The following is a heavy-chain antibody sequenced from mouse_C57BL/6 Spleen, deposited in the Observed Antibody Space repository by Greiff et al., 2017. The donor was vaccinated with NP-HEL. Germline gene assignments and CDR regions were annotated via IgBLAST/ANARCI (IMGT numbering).Heavy chain of an antibody. CDR3: ARSSNYVDWYFDV. V-gene: IGHV5-17*01. CDR2: ISSGSSTI. CDR1: GFTFSDYG. D-gene: IGHD2-5*01. J-gene: IGHJ1*03. Sequence: EVMLVESGGGLVKPGGSLKLSCAASGFTFSDYGMHWVRQAPEKGLEWVAYISSGSSTIYYADTVKGRFTISRDNAKNTLFLQMTSLRSEDTAMYYCARSSNYVDWYFDVWGTGTTVTVSS.